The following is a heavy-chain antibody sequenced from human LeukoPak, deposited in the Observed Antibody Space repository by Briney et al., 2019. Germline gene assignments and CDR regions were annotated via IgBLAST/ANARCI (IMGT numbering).Heavy chain of an antibody. CDR1: GDTFTSYG. Sequence: ASVKVSCKASGDTFTSYGISWVRQAPGQGLEWMAWISAYNGNTDYAQNLRGRVTMTTDPSTSTAYMELRSLRSDDTAVYYCARDSVDGSGAYYNDSPDYWGQGTLVTVSS. D-gene: IGHD3-10*01. CDR2: ISAYNGNT. V-gene: IGHV1-18*01. J-gene: IGHJ4*02. CDR3: ARDSVDGSGAYYNDSPDY.